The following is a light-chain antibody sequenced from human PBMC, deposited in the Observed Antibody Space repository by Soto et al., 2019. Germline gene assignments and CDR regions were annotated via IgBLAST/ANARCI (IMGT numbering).Light chain of an antibody. Sequence: QSALTQPASVSGSPGQSITISCTGTSSDVGGYNYVSWYQQHPGKAPKLMIYDVSNRPSGVSNRFSGSMSGNTASLTISGLQAEDEADYYCSSYPSSSTRVFGGGTKLTVI. CDR2: DVS. CDR1: SSDVGGYNY. V-gene: IGLV2-14*01. J-gene: IGLJ2*01. CDR3: SSYPSSSTRV.